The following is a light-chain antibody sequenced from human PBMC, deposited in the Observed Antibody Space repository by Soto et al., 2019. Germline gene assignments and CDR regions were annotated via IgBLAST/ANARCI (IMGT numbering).Light chain of an antibody. V-gene: IGKV3-15*01. Sequence: ERLMTQSPATLSASPGERGTLSCRASQSVSSHLAWYQRIPGKPPRLLIHDASTRATGVPARLSGSGSGTEFTLTIRSLQSEDFAVYYCQQHSPWWTFGQGTKVDIK. CDR1: QSVSSH. J-gene: IGKJ1*01. CDR3: QQHSPWWT. CDR2: DAS.